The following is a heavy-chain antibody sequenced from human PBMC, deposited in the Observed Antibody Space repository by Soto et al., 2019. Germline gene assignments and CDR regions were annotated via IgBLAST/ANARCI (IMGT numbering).Heavy chain of an antibody. CDR2: ITSGGDT. J-gene: IGHJ4*02. V-gene: IGHV3-23*01. CDR3: ARVVAVADF. Sequence: GGSLRLSCAASGFTFSNHGLSWVRQAPGKGLEWVLAITSGGDTHYADSVKGRFTISRDNSRNTLWLQMNSLRAEDTAVYYCARVVAVADFWGLGTLVTVSS. CDR1: GFTFSNHG. D-gene: IGHD6-19*01.